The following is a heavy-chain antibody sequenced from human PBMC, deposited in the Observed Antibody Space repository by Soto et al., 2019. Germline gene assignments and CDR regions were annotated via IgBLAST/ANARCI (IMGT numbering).Heavy chain of an antibody. J-gene: IGHJ6*02. V-gene: IGHV1-69*06. CDR2: IIPIFGTA. CDR1: GGAFSSYA. D-gene: IGHD3-10*01. CDR3: ASREGSGSYDYYYGMDV. Sequence: SVKVSCKASGGAFSSYAISWVRQAPGQGLEWMGGIIPIFGTANYAQKFQGRVTITADKSTSTAYMELSSLRSEDTAVYYCASREGSGSYDYYYGMDVWGQGTTVTVSS.